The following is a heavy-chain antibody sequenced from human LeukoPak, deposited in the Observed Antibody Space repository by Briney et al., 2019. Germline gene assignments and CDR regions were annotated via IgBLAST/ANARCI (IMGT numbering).Heavy chain of an antibody. CDR2: INPNSGGT. D-gene: IGHD1-26*01. Sequence: GASVKVSCKASGYAFTGHYMHWVRQAPGQGLEWMGWINPNSGGTNYAQKLQGRVTMTRDTSISTAYKELTRLRSDDTAVYYCARDIVRATTPDYWGQGTLVTVS. CDR3: ARDIVRATTPDY. V-gene: IGHV1-2*02. J-gene: IGHJ4*02. CDR1: GYAFTGHY.